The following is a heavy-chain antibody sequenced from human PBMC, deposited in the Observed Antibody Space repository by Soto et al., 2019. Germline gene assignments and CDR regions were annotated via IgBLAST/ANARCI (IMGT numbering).Heavy chain of an antibody. CDR3: AKDHLITMVRFPDY. CDR2: ISYDGSNK. CDR1: GFTFSSYG. J-gene: IGHJ4*02. V-gene: IGHV3-30*18. Sequence: QVQLVESGGGVVQPGRSLRLSCAASGFTFSSYGMHWVRQAPGKGLEWVAVISYDGSNKYYADSVKGRFTISRDNSKNTLYLQMNSLRAEDTAVYYCAKDHLITMVRFPDYWGQGTLVTVSS. D-gene: IGHD3-10*01.